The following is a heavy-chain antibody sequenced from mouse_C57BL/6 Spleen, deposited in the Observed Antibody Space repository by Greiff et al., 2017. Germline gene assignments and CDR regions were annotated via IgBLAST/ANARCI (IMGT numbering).Heavy chain of an antibody. CDR2: IDPSDSYT. CDR3: ARKRYYYGSSYWAMDY. V-gene: IGHV1-69*01. D-gene: IGHD1-1*01. J-gene: IGHJ4*01. CDR1: GYTFTSYW. Sequence: VQLQQPGAELVMPGASVKLSCKASGYTFTSYWMHWVKQRPGQGLEWIGEIDPSDSYTNYNQKFKGKSTLTVDKSSSTAYMQLSSLTSEDSAVYYCARKRYYYGSSYWAMDYWSQGTSVTVSS.